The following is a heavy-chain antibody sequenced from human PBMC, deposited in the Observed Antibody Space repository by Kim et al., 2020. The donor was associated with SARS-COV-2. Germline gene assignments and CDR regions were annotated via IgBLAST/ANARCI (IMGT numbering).Heavy chain of an antibody. Sequence: GGSLRLSCAASGFSFSDSAMHWVRQASGKGLEWVGRIRSKANSYATTYAASVKGRFTISSDDSKNAAYLQMNSLETEDTAVYYCTRVPGPALAFWDAYDIWGQGTMATVSS. J-gene: IGHJ3*02. D-gene: IGHD3-3*02. CDR2: IRSKANSYAT. CDR1: GFSFSDSA. V-gene: IGHV3-73*01. CDR3: TRVPGPALAFWDAYDI.